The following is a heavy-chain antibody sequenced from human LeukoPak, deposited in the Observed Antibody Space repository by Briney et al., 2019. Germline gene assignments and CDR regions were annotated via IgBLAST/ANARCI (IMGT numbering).Heavy chain of an antibody. CDR1: GFTFSSYW. D-gene: IGHD2-2*01. CDR3: ARNQLLRTWYFDL. V-gene: IGHV3-7*01. CDR2: IKEDGSEK. Sequence: GGSLRLSCAASGFTFSSYWMSWVRQAPGKGLEWVANIKEDGSEKYYVDSVKGRFTISRDNAKNSLSLQMNSLRADDTAVYYCARNQLLRTWYFDLWGRGTLATVSS. J-gene: IGHJ2*01.